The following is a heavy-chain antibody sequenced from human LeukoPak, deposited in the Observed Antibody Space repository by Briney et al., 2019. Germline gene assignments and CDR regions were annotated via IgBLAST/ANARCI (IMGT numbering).Heavy chain of an antibody. Sequence: ASVKVSCKPSGYTFTVNYLHWVRQAPGQGLEWVGWMNPNSGVTVYAQNFQGRVTMTRDTSISTAYMELSSLTSDDTAVYYCTRGARTSWFDYWGQRSLVTVSS. CDR3: TRGARTSWFDY. J-gene: IGHJ4*02. D-gene: IGHD2-2*01. CDR1: GYTFTVNY. V-gene: IGHV1-2*02. CDR2: MNPNSGVT.